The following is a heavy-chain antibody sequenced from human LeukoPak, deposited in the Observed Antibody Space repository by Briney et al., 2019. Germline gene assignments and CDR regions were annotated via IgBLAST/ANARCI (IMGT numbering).Heavy chain of an antibody. CDR2: ISGSGGDT. CDR1: GFTFSSFA. D-gene: IGHD3-22*01. V-gene: IGHV3-23*01. J-gene: IGHJ6*02. CDR3: AKVRFDSSGYYYTYYYYGMDV. Sequence: PGGSLRLSCAASGFTFSSFAMIWVRQAPGKGLEWVSGISGSGGDTYYADSVKGRFTVSRDSSKSTLYLQMTSLRAEDTAVYFCAKVRFDSSGYYYTYYYYGMDVWGQGTTVTVSS.